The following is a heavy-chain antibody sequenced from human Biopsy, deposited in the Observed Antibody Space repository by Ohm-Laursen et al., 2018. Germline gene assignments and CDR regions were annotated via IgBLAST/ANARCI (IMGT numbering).Heavy chain of an antibody. Sequence: GSSVKVSCKASGDAFLGYYLHWVRQAPGQGLEWMGSIYPNSGDTDFAQKFQGRVSMTRDTSVSTACLELSSLRSDDTAIYYCARDLLEWSLPPWGQGTLVTVSS. V-gene: IGHV1-2*02. CDR1: GDAFLGYY. D-gene: IGHD3-3*01. CDR2: IYPNSGDT. CDR3: ARDLLEWSLPP. J-gene: IGHJ5*02.